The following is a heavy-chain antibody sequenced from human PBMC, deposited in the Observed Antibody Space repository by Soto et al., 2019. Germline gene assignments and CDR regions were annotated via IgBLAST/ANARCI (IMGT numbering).Heavy chain of an antibody. CDR3: ARAAYSGYAREFDY. CDR2: IIPIFGTA. CDR1: GGTFSSYA. V-gene: IGHV1-69*01. D-gene: IGHD5-12*01. J-gene: IGHJ4*02. Sequence: QVQLVQSGAEVKKPGSSGKVAYKASGGTFSSYAISCVLQAPGQGLEWMGGIIPIFGTANYAQKFQGRVTITADESTSTAYMELSSLRSEDTAVYYCARAAYSGYAREFDYWGQGTLVTVSS.